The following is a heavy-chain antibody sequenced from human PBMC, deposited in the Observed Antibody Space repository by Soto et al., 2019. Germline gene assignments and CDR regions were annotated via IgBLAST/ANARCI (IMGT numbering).Heavy chain of an antibody. CDR3: MAHADNNGRGY. V-gene: IGHV3-15*01. CDR1: GFTFRNDW. J-gene: IGHJ4*02. Sequence: EVQLVESGGGLATPGGSLRLSCAASGFTFRNDWMNWVRQAPRKGLEWVARIKTKIDGGTTDYAAPVKGRLFISRDDAQNTLFLQMNSLQTDDTAVYYCMAHADNNGRGYWGRGTLVTVAP. CDR2: IKTKIDGGTT. D-gene: IGHD2-8*01.